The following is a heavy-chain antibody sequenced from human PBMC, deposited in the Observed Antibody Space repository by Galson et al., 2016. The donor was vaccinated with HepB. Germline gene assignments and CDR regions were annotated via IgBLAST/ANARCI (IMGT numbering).Heavy chain of an antibody. CDR1: GGSISSRGFY. Sequence: TLSLTCTVSGGSISSRGFYWTWIRQHPGQGLEWIGYIYHSGHTTYNPSLKSRVTISVDTSKNQFSLKVNSVTAAETAFYYCARRSGDPVYGYYGRDVVGHGTTVTVSS. D-gene: IGHD4-17*01. CDR2: IYHSGHT. CDR3: ARRSGDPVYGYYGRDV. J-gene: IGHJ6*02. V-gene: IGHV4-31*03.